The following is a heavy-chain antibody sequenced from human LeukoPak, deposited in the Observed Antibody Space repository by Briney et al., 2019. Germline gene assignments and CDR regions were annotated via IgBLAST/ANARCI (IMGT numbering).Heavy chain of an antibody. V-gene: IGHV3-33*06. D-gene: IGHD2-15*01. Sequence: GGSLRLSCAASGFTFSNYGMHWVRQAPGKGLEWVAVIWYDGSNKYCADSVKGRFTISRDNSKNTLHLQMNSLRAEDTAVYYCAKDGGYCSGGSCYSGAEYFQHWGQGTLVTVSS. CDR2: IWYDGSNK. J-gene: IGHJ1*01. CDR1: GFTFSNYG. CDR3: AKDGGYCSGGSCYSGAEYFQH.